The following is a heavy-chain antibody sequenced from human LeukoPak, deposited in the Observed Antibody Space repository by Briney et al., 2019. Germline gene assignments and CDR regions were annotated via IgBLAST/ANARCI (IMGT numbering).Heavy chain of an antibody. D-gene: IGHD1-1*01. CDR1: GFTFSGWG. CDR2: IWSDGSYK. J-gene: IGHJ4*02. V-gene: IGHV3-33*06. Sequence: GRSLRLSCATSGFTFSGWGMHWVRQAPGKGLEWVAVIWSDGSYKYYADSVKGRFTISRDNSKNTLYLQMNSLRAEDTAMYYCAKDVTTGTLALDYWGQGTLVTVSS. CDR3: AKDVTTGTLALDY.